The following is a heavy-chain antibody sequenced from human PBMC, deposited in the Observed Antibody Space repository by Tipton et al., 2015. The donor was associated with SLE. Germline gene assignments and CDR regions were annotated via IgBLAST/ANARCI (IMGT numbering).Heavy chain of an antibody. J-gene: IGHJ4*02. CDR1: GVSLSSAIYY. Sequence: TLSLTCTVSGVSLSSAIYYWTWIRQPAGQGLEWIGRIHTSGSTTYNPSLKSRVTISKDTSKNQFSLNLSSVTAADTAVYYCARDLYGGATSLDFWGQGTLVTVSS. V-gene: IGHV4-61*02. D-gene: IGHD1-26*01. CDR3: ARDLYGGATSLDF. CDR2: IHTSGST.